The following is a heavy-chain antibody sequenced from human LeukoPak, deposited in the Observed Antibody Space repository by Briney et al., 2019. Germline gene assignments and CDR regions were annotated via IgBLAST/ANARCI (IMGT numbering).Heavy chain of an antibody. V-gene: IGHV4-59*01. D-gene: IGHD3-3*01. CDR2: IYYSGST. CDR3: ARTVTIFGVAYFDY. CDR1: GGSISSYY. Sequence: SETLSLTCTVSGGSISSYYWSWIRQPPGKGLERIGYIYYSGSTNYNPSLKSRVTISVDTSKNQFSLKLSSVTAADTAVYYCARTVTIFGVAYFDYWGQGTLVTVSS. J-gene: IGHJ4*02.